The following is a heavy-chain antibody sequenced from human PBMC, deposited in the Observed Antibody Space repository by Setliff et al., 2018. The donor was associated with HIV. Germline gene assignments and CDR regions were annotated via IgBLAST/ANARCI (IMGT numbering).Heavy chain of an antibody. J-gene: IGHJ5*02. V-gene: IGHV4-39*02. CDR2: IYYSGST. CDR1: GGSINSRSYY. CDR3: AREQPYYNFWSGYYSNWFDP. Sequence: KPSETLSLTCTVSGGSINSRSYYWAWIRQPPGKGLEWVASIYYSGSTYYNPSLNSRVTISVDASKNQFSLKLSSVTAADTAVYYCAREQPYYNFWSGYYSNWFDPWGQGTLVTVSS. D-gene: IGHD3-3*01.